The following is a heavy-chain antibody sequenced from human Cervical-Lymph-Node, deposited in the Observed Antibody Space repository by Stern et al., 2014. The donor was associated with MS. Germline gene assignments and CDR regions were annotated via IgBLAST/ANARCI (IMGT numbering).Heavy chain of an antibody. CDR2: IYYSGST. D-gene: IGHD6-13*01. Sequence: QVQLQESGPGLVKSSETLSLTCTVSGGSISSYYWSWIRQPPRKGLGSRGYIYYSGSTNYNPSLKSRVTISVDTSKNQFSLKLSSVTAADTAVYYCARAAAGTSGAFDIWGQGTMVTVSS. J-gene: IGHJ3*02. V-gene: IGHV4-59*01. CDR1: GGSISSYY. CDR3: ARAAAGTSGAFDI.